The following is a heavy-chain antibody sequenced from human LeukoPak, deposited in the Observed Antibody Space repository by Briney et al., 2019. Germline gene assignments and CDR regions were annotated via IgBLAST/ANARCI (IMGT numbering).Heavy chain of an antibody. D-gene: IGHD4-4*01. V-gene: IGHV3-33*01. CDR3: AREIYSNYNYYYGMDV. Sequence: PGGSLRLSCAASGFTFSSYGMRWVRQAPGKGLEWVAVIWYDGSNKYYADSVKGRFTISRDNSKNTLYLQMNSLRAEDTAVYYCAREIYSNYNYYYGMDVWGQGTTVTVSS. J-gene: IGHJ6*02. CDR2: IWYDGSNK. CDR1: GFTFSSYG.